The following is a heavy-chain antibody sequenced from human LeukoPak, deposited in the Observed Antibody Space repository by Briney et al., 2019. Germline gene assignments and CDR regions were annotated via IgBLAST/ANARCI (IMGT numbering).Heavy chain of an antibody. V-gene: IGHV4-4*07. CDR2: IYTSGST. D-gene: IGHD3-22*01. CDR3: ARDPSTYFYDFSGLDY. Sequence: SETLSLTCTVSGGSISSYYWSWIRQPAGKGLEWIGRIYTSGSTNYNPSLKSRVTMSVDTSKNQFSLKLNSVTAADTAVYYCARDPSTYFYDFSGLDYWGQGTLVTVSS. CDR1: GGSISSYY. J-gene: IGHJ4*02.